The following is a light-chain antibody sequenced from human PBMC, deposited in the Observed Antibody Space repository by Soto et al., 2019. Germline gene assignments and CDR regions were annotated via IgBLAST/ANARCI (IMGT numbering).Light chain of an antibody. CDR3: QSYDSNLSGSHVV. CDR1: SSNIGAGYD. CDR2: GNS. J-gene: IGLJ2*01. Sequence: QPVLTQPPSVSGAPGQRVTISCTGSSSNIGAGYDVHWYQQLPGTAPKLLIYGNSNRPSGVPDRFSGSKSGTSASLAITGLQAEDEADYYCQSYDSNLSGSHVVFGGGTKLTVL. V-gene: IGLV1-40*01.